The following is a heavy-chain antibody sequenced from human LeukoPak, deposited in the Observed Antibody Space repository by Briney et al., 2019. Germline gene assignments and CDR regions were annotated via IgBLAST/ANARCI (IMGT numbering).Heavy chain of an antibody. CDR2: IGGTGGST. CDR1: GFTFSNYA. D-gene: IGHD5-12*01. CDR3: AKDSRAYSGYEALKPNGMDV. J-gene: IGHJ6*02. Sequence: GGSLRLSCAASGFTFSNYAMSWVRQAPGKGLEWVSVIGGTGGSTYYADSVKGRFTISRDNSKNTVHLQMDSLRAEDTAVYYCAKDSRAYSGYEALKPNGMDVWGQGTTVTVSS. V-gene: IGHV3-23*01.